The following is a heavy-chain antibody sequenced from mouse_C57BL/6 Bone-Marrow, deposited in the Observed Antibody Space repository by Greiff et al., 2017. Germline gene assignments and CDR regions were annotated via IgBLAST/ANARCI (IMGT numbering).Heavy chain of an antibody. J-gene: IGHJ2*01. CDR2: ISDGGSYT. Sequence: EVKVVESGGGLVKPGGSLKLSCAASGFTFSSYAMSWVRQTPEKRLEWVATISDGGSYTYYPDNVKGRFTISRDNAKNNLYLQMSHLKSEDTAKYYCARQAIYDGYYVVDYWGQGTTLTVSS. CDR1: GFTFSSYA. V-gene: IGHV5-4*03. D-gene: IGHD2-3*01. CDR3: ARQAIYDGYYVVDY.